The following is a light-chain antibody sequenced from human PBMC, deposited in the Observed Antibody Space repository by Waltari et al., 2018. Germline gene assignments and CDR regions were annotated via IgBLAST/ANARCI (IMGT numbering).Light chain of an antibody. V-gene: IGKV3-20*01. Sequence: IVLPQPPATLSLSPGETAIHPCRPTQAVTADYLAWYQQKPGQAPTLLIYRASSRPTGIPDRFSGSESGTDFTLTISRLEPEDFAVYFCQQYGSSLRTFGQGTKVEI. CDR3: QQYGSSLRT. CDR2: RAS. CDR1: QAVTADY. J-gene: IGKJ1*01.